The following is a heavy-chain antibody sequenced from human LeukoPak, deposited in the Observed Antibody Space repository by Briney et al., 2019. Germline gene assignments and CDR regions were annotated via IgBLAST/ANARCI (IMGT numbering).Heavy chain of an antibody. J-gene: IGHJ4*02. V-gene: IGHV4-59*01. CDR3: ARVDPDSSSTLEVFDY. CDR1: GGSISSYY. Sequence: PSETLSLTCTVSGGSISSYYWSWIRQPPGKGLEWIGYIYYSGSTNYNPSLKSRVTISVDTSRNQFSLKLSSVTAADTAVYYCARVDPDSSSTLEVFDYWGQGTLVTVSS. D-gene: IGHD6-6*01. CDR2: IYYSGST.